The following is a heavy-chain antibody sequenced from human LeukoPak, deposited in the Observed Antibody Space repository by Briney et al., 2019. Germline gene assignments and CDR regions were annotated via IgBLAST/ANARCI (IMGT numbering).Heavy chain of an antibody. CDR2: INHSGST. V-gene: IGHV4-34*01. J-gene: IGHJ4*02. Sequence: SETLSLTCAVYGGSFSGYYWSWIRQPPGKGLEWIGEINHSGSTNYNPSLKSRVTISVDTSKNQFSLKLSSVAAADTAVYYCARHELVVITTFDYWGQGTLVTVSS. CDR1: GGSFSGYY. D-gene: IGHD3-22*01. CDR3: ARHELVVITTFDY.